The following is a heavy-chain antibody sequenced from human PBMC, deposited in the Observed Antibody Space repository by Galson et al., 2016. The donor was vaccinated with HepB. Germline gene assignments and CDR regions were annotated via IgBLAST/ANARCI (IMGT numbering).Heavy chain of an antibody. Sequence: PALVKPTQTLTLTCNFSGFSLSSSGEGVGWFRQPPGKALEWLTLIYWDGDERYSPSLKSRLTITKDTSKNQVVLTMTNMDPVDTATYYCPHSRYDILTGYPPGDGMNVWGQGITVTVSS. V-gene: IGHV2-5*02. CDR1: GFSLSSSGEG. CDR3: PHSRYDILTGYPPGDGMNV. CDR2: IYWDGDE. J-gene: IGHJ6*02. D-gene: IGHD3-9*01.